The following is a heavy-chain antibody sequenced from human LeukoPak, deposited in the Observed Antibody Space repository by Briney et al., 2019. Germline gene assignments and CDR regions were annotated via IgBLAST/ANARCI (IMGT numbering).Heavy chain of an antibody. V-gene: IGHV3-43*01. Sequence: GGSLRLSCATSGFNFDRYTIHWVRQAPGKGLEWVSLAGWAGGTTYYSDSVRGRFTISRDSGKDSVYLQMNSLTTDDTAFYFCAKELDTMFFDYWGQGALVTVSS. CDR2: AGWAGGTT. CDR1: GFNFDRYT. J-gene: IGHJ4*02. D-gene: IGHD3-10*02. CDR3: AKELDTMFFDY.